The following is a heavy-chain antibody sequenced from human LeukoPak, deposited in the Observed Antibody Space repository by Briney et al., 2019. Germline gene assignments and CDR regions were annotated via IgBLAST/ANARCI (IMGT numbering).Heavy chain of an antibody. J-gene: IGHJ4*02. CDR1: GFTFSSYG. Sequence: SGGSLRLSCAASGFTFSSYGMHWVRQAPGKGLKWVAFIRYDGSTKYYADSVKGRFTISRDNSKNTLYLQMNSLRVDDTAVYYCAKVWGGYSNYEGTLAFNYWGQGALVTVSS. CDR2: IRYDGSTK. CDR3: AKVWGGYSNYEGTLAFNY. V-gene: IGHV3-30*02. D-gene: IGHD4-11*01.